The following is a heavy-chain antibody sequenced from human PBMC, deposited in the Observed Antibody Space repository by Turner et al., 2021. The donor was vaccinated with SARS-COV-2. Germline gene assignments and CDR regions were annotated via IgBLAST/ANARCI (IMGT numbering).Heavy chain of an antibody. Sequence: QVQLVESGGGVVQPGRSLRLSCAASGFTFSSYGMHWVRQAPGKGLGWVAVIWYDGSNKYYEDSVKGRFTISRDNSKNTLDLQMNSLRAEDTAVYYCARDKGEGSSGWLIPSGSYYFDYWGQGTLVTVSS. CDR2: IWYDGSNK. CDR3: ARDKGEGSSGWLIPSGSYYFDY. V-gene: IGHV3-33*01. D-gene: IGHD6-19*01. CDR1: GFTFSSYG. J-gene: IGHJ4*02.